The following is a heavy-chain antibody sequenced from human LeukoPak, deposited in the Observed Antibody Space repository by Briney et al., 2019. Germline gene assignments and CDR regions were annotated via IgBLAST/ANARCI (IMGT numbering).Heavy chain of an antibody. V-gene: IGHV3-23*01. CDR1: GFTFSSYA. Sequence: GGSLRLSCAASGFTFSSYAMSWVRQAPGKGLEWVSAISGSGGSTYYADSVKGRFTISRDNSKNTLYLQMNSLRAEDTAVYYCARGGVKAVGLDYWGQGTLVTVSS. D-gene: IGHD6-19*01. CDR3: ARGGVKAVGLDY. J-gene: IGHJ4*02. CDR2: ISGSGGST.